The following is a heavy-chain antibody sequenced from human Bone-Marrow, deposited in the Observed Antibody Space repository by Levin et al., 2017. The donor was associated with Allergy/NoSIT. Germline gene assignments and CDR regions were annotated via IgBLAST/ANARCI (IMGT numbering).Heavy chain of an antibody. CDR2: ISYSGGP. V-gene: IGHV4-59*01. CDR3: ASDIRVPGDYLYFDS. J-gene: IGHJ4*02. D-gene: IGHD1-26*01. Sequence: ASETLSLTCTVSGGSISSYYWSWIRQTPGKGLEWIGQISYSGGPNYNPSLRTRVTMPIDTSKNQFSLSLTSVTAADTALYCCASDIRVPGDYLYFDSWGQGTLVTVSS. CDR1: GGSISSYY.